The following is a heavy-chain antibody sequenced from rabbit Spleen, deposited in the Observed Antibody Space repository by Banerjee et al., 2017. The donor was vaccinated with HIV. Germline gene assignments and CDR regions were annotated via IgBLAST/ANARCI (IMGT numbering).Heavy chain of an antibody. J-gene: IGHJ4*01. V-gene: IGHV1S45*01. Sequence: QEQLVESGGGLVQPEGSLTLTCTASGFSFSPVNWIYWVRQAPGNGLEWIGTIYAGSTGTTDYARWAKGRFTISKTSSTTVTLQMTSLTAADTATYFCARNFDLWGPGTLVTVS. CDR2: IYAGSTGTT. CDR1: GFSFSPVNW. CDR3: ARNFDL.